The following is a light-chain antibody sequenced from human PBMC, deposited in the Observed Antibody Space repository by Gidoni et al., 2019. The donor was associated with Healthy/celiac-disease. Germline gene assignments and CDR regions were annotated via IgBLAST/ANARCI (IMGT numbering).Light chain of an antibody. CDR3: AAWDDSLSGYV. CDR1: SSNIGSNY. V-gene: IGLV1-47*01. J-gene: IGLJ1*01. Sequence: QSVLTQPPSASGPPGQRVTISCAGSSSNIGSNYVSWYQQLPGTAPKRLIYRNNQRPSGVPDRFSGSKSGTSASLAISGLRSEDEADYYCAAWDDSLSGYVFGTGTKVTVL. CDR2: RNN.